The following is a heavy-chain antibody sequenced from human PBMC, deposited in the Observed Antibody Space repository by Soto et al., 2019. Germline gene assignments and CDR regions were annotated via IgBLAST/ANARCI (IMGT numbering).Heavy chain of an antibody. CDR2: ISYGGSNK. CDR3: AKMASPHYYGMDV. Sequence: GGSLRLSCAASGFTFSSYGMHWVRQAPGKGLEWVAVISYGGSNKYYADSVKGRFTISRDNSKNTLYLQMNSLRAEDTAVYYCAKMASPHYYGMDVWGQGTTVTVSS. J-gene: IGHJ6*02. CDR1: GFTFSSYG. V-gene: IGHV3-30*18.